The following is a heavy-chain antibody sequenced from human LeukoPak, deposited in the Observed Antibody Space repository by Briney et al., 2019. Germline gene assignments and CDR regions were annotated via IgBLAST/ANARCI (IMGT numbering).Heavy chain of an antibody. J-gene: IGHJ4*02. CDR3: ARLRWSQGFDY. D-gene: IGHD4-23*01. CDR1: GGSISSSSYY. CDR2: IYYSGST. V-gene: IGHV4-39*01. Sequence: KPSETLSLTCTVSGGSISSSSYYWGWIRQPPGKGLEWIGSIYYSGSTYYNPSLKSRVAISVDTSKNQFSLKLSSVTAADTAVYYCARLRWSQGFDYWGQGTLVTVSS.